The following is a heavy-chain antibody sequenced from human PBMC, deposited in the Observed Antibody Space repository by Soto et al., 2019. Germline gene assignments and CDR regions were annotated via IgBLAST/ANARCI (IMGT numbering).Heavy chain of an antibody. CDR2: INPNNGDT. D-gene: IGHD5-12*01. Sequence: SVKTDCRTPVYPLTGYYIHWVRQAPGQGLEWMGWINPNNGDTNYAQKFQGRVSMTRDTSTSTAYMELSSLRFDDTAVYYCARHSGYDYVFDYWGEGTLVTVSA. CDR1: VYPLTGYY. J-gene: IGHJ4*02. CDR3: ARHSGYDYVFDY. V-gene: IGHV1-2*02.